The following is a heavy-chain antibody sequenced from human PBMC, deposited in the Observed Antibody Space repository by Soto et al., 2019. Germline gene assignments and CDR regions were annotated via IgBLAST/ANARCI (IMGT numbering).Heavy chain of an antibody. CDR3: ARDPPPGYSSSWYADYYYYGMDV. D-gene: IGHD6-13*01. Sequence: GASVKVSCKASGYTFTSYYMHWVRHAPGQGLEWMGIINPSGGSTSYAQKFQGRVTMTRDTSTSTVYMELSSLRSEDTAVYYCARDPPPGYSSSWYADYYYYGMDVWGQGTTVTVSS. J-gene: IGHJ6*02. V-gene: IGHV1-46*01. CDR1: GYTFTSYY. CDR2: INPSGGST.